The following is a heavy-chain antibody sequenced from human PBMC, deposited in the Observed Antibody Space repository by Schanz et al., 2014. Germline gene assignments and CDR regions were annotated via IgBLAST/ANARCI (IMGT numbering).Heavy chain of an antibody. CDR1: GYTLTGFV. V-gene: IGHV1-18*01. J-gene: IGHJ6*02. CDR2: ISAYSGNS. D-gene: IGHD1-26*01. CDR3: ARFNSGSHFPPYYYYGMDV. Sequence: QVQLVQSGAEVKKPGASVKVSCKASGYTLTGFVVIWVRQAPGQGREWMGWISAYSGNSKYAQKLQGRVTMTTDTSTNTAYMELRSLTSDDTAVYYCARFNSGSHFPPYYYYGMDVWGQGTTVTVSS.